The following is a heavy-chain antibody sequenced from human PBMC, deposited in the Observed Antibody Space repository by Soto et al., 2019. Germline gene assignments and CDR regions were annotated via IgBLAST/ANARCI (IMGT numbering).Heavy chain of an antibody. D-gene: IGHD3-3*01. Sequence: QLQLQESGPGLVKPSETLSLTCTVSGGSISSRSHYWGWIRQSPGKHLEWIGSSFYRGSTHYNPPHKTRGTISVDTSKHQVSLKLYSVTAADTAVYYCATADGFGVVTPFFEYWGQGILVTVSS. CDR1: GGSISSRSHY. V-gene: IGHV4-39*01. CDR3: ATADGFGVVTPFFEY. J-gene: IGHJ4*02. CDR2: SFYRGST.